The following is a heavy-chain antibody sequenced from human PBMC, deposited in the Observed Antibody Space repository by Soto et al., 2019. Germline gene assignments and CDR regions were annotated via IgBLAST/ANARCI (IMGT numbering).Heavy chain of an antibody. Sequence: GGSLRLSCAASGFTFSSYTMHWVRQAPGKGLEWVAVISYDGSNKYYADSVKGRFTISRDNSKNTLYLQMNSLRAEDTAVYYCARDFRELDVENYFDYWGQGTLVTVSS. CDR1: GFTFSSYT. CDR2: ISYDGSNK. V-gene: IGHV3-30-3*01. J-gene: IGHJ4*02. CDR3: ARDFRELDVENYFDY. D-gene: IGHD1-26*01.